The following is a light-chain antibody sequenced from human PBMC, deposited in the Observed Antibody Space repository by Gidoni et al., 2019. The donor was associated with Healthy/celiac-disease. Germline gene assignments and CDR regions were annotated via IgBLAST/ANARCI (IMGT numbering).Light chain of an antibody. CDR3: QQYGSSPGT. Sequence: EIVLTQSPGTLSLSPGAGATLSCRASQSVSSSYLAWYQQKPGQPPRLRIYGASSRATGIPDRFSGSGSGTDFTLTISRLEPEDFAVYYCQQYGSSPGTFGQGTKVEIK. CDR2: GAS. J-gene: IGKJ1*01. V-gene: IGKV3-20*01. CDR1: QSVSSSY.